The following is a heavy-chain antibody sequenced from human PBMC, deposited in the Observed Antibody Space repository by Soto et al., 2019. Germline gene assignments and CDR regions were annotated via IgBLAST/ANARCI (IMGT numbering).Heavy chain of an antibody. CDR3: PRGISGPDD. J-gene: IGHJ4*02. V-gene: IGHV3-23*01. CDR2: ISASGYNT. CDR1: GFAFSTFA. Sequence: RLSCAASGFAFSTFAMSWVRQAPGKGLEWVSSISASGYNTYYADSVKGRFSISRDNSKNTLYLQMNSLRVEDTAVYYCPRGISGPDDWGQGTLVTVTS. D-gene: IGHD6-19*01.